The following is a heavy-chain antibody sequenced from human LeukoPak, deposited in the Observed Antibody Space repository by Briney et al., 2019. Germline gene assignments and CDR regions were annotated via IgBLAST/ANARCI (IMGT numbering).Heavy chain of an antibody. CDR3: ARGHYDFRDY. Sequence: GGSLRLSCAASGFTFGTFAFSWVRQAPGKGLEWVSSITGDDSTYYADSVKGRFTISRDTSSNTLYLQMNSLRAEDTALYYCARGHYDFRDYWGQGTLVTVSS. J-gene: IGHJ4*02. CDR1: GFTFGTFA. D-gene: IGHD3-3*01. CDR2: ITGDDST. V-gene: IGHV3-23*01.